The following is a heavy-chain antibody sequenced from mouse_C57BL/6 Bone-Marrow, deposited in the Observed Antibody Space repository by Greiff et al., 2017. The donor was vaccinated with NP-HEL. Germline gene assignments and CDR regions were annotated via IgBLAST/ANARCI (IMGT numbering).Heavy chain of an antibody. CDR3: ARCYYYGSSWAWFAY. V-gene: IGHV1-20*01. D-gene: IGHD1-1*01. CDR1: GYSFTGYF. Sequence: VQLQQSGPELVKPGDSVKISCKASGYSFTGYFMNWVMQSHGKSLEWIGRINPYNGDTFYNQKFKGKATLTVDKSSSTAHMDLRSLTSEDSAVYYCARCYYYGSSWAWFAYWGQGTLVTVSA. CDR2: INPYNGDT. J-gene: IGHJ3*01.